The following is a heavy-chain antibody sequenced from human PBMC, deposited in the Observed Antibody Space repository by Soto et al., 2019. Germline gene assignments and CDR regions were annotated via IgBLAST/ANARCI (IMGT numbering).Heavy chain of an antibody. CDR1: GFTFSSYA. CDR2: ISYDGGNK. CDR3: AREDLVGATLAGYGAFDI. J-gene: IGHJ3*02. D-gene: IGHD1-26*01. V-gene: IGHV3-30-3*01. Sequence: QVQLVESGGGVVQPGRSLRLSCAASGFTFSSYAMHWVRQAPGKGLEWVAVISYDGGNKYYADSVKGRFTISRDNSKNTLYLQMNSLRAEDTAVYYCAREDLVGATLAGYGAFDIWGQGTMVTVSS.